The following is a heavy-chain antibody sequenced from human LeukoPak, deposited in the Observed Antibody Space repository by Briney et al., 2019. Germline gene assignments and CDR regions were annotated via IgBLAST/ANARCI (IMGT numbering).Heavy chain of an antibody. D-gene: IGHD6-19*01. Sequence: QSGGSLRLSCAASGLTFSSYAMSWVRQAPGKGLEWVSAISGSGGSTYYADSVKGRFTISRDNSKNTLYLQMNSLRAEDTAVYYCAKLNNAIAVAVVDYWGQGTLVTVSS. CDR2: ISGSGGST. J-gene: IGHJ4*02. CDR3: AKLNNAIAVAVVDY. CDR1: GLTFSSYA. V-gene: IGHV3-23*01.